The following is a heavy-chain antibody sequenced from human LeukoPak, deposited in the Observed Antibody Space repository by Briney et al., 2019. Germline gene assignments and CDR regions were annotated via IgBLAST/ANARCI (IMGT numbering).Heavy chain of an antibody. Sequence: GGSLRLSCAASGFTFSSYAMHWVRQAPGKGLEWVAVISYDGSNKYYADSVKGRFTISRDNSKNTVYLQMNSLRVDDTAVYYCARAPPGRKGYNPYYFDYWGQGTRVTVSS. D-gene: IGHD5-24*01. CDR1: GFTFSSYA. V-gene: IGHV3-30*14. CDR3: ARAPPGRKGYNPYYFDY. CDR2: ISYDGSNK. J-gene: IGHJ4*02.